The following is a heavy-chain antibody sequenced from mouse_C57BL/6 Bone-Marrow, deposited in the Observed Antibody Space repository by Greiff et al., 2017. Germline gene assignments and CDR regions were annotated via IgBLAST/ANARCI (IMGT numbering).Heavy chain of an antibody. CDR3: AREGDYYGSTYYAMDY. CDR2: IYPGSGST. V-gene: IGHV1-55*01. J-gene: IGHJ4*01. Sequence: QVQLQQSGAELVKPGASVKMSCKASGYTFTSYWITWVKQRPGQGLEWLGDIYPGSGSTNYNEKFKSKATLTVDTSSSTAYMQLSSLTSEDSAVYYCAREGDYYGSTYYAMDYWGQGTSVTVSS. CDR1: GYTFTSYW. D-gene: IGHD1-1*01.